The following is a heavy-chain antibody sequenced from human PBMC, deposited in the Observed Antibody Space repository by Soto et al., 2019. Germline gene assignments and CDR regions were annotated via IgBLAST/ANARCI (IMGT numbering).Heavy chain of an antibody. J-gene: IGHJ4*02. Sequence: EVQLLESGGGLVQPGGSLRLSCAASGFTFSSYAMSWVRQAPGKGLEWVSAISGSGGSTYYADSVKGRLTISRDNSKNTLYLQMNSLRAEDTAVYYCAKGIAARPDYFDYWGQGTLVTVSS. CDR1: GFTFSSYA. D-gene: IGHD6-6*01. CDR3: AKGIAARPDYFDY. CDR2: ISGSGGST. V-gene: IGHV3-23*01.